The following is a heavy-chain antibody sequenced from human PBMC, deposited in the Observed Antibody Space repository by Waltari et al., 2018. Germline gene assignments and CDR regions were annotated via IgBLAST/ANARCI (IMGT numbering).Heavy chain of an antibody. V-gene: IGHV4-38-2*01. J-gene: IGHJ4*02. Sequence: QVQLQESGPGLVKPSETLSLTCAVSGYSISSGYYWGWIRQPPGKGLEWIGSIYPSGRTYYNPSLKSRVTISVDTSKDQFSLKLSSVTAADTAVYYWAMFSRRGALYYFEYWGQGTLVTVSS. CDR2: IYPSGRT. D-gene: IGHD1-26*01. CDR3: AMFSRRGALYYFEY. CDR1: GYSISSGYY.